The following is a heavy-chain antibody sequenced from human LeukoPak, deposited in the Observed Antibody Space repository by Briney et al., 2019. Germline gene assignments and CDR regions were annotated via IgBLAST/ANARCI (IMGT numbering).Heavy chain of an antibody. J-gene: IGHJ2*01. CDR3: ARDKSTVVTWYFDL. CDR2: IGTSSTTI. CDR1: GFTFSSYT. D-gene: IGHD4-23*01. Sequence: RGSLRLSCAASGFTFSSYTMNWVRQPPGKGLEWVSNIGTSSTTIYYADSVKGRFTISRDNAKNSLYLQMNSLRAEDTAVYYCARDKSTVVTWYFDLWGRGTLVTVSS. V-gene: IGHV3-48*01.